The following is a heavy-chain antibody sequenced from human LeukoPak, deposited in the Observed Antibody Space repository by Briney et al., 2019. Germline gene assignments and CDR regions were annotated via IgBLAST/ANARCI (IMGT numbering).Heavy chain of an antibody. J-gene: IGHJ3*02. Sequence: SGTLSLTCAVSGGSISSSNWWSWVRQPPGKWLKWIGEIYHSGSTNYNPSLKSRIIISLDKSKNQFSLRLSSVTAADTAVYYCARERSGSEIFARSFDIWGQGTMVTVSS. V-gene: IGHV4-4*02. CDR2: IYHSGST. CDR3: ARERSGSEIFARSFDI. CDR1: GGSISSSNW. D-gene: IGHD3-3*01.